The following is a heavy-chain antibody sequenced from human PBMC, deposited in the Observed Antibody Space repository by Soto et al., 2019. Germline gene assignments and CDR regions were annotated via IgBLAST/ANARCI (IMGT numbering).Heavy chain of an antibody. D-gene: IGHD2-2*01. CDR3: ARERYCSSTSCYERGWFDP. Sequence: SETLSLACIVSGDSISSSSYYWGWIRQPPGKELEWIGSVYYSGRTYYNPSLKSRVTISVDTSRNQFSLKLSSVTAADTAVYYCARERYCSSTSCYERGWFDPWGQGTLVTVSS. J-gene: IGHJ5*02. CDR2: VYYSGRT. CDR1: GDSISSSSYY. V-gene: IGHV4-39*01.